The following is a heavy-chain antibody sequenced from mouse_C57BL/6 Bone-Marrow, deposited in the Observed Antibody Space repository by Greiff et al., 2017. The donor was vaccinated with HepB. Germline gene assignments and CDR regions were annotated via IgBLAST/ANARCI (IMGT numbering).Heavy chain of an antibody. CDR1: GYSITSGYY. J-gene: IGHJ1*03. CDR3: AGWLLLYRYFDV. V-gene: IGHV3-6*01. D-gene: IGHD2-3*01. CDR2: ISYDGSN. Sequence: EVQLVESGPGLVKPSQSLSLTCSVTGYSITSGYYWNWIRQFPGNKLEWMGYISYDGSNNYNPSLKNRISITRDTSKNQFFLKLNSVTTEDTATYYCAGWLLLYRYFDVWGTGTTVTVSS.